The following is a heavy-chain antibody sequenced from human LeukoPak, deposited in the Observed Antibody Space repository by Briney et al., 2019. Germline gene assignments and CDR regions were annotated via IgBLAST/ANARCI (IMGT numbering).Heavy chain of an antibody. D-gene: IGHD6-13*01. CDR2: IIPLFGTP. J-gene: IGHJ5*02. CDR3: ARDLIAAAGPINWFDP. CDR1: GGTFSSYT. Sequence: SVKVSCKASGGTFSSYTISWVRQAPGQGLEWMGGIIPLFGTPDYAQKFQDRLTITADKSTSTAYMELSRLRSDDTAVYYCARDLIAAAGPINWFDPWGQGTLVTVSS. V-gene: IGHV1-69*06.